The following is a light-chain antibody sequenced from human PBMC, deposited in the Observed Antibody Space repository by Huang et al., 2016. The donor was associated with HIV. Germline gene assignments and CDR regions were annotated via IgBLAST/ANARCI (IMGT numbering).Light chain of an antibody. CDR3: HQYYTTLRT. CDR1: QSVLKSSNKRNY. V-gene: IGKV4-1*01. CDR2: WAS. Sequence: DIVMTQSPDSPAVSLGERATINCKSSQSVLKSSNKRNYLAWYQQKAGQPPKLLIYWASTRGSGVPDRFSGSRSGTDFTLTISSLQAEDVAVYYCHQYYTTLRTFGQGTKVEVK. J-gene: IGKJ1*01.